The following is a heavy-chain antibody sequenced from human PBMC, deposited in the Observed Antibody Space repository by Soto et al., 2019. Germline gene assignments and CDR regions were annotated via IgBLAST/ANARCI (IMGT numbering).Heavy chain of an antibody. CDR1: GYTFTTFW. CDR3: ATIYCTTTTCDSWFDP. Sequence: GESLKISCTAFGYTFTTFWISWVRPMPGKGLEWLGRVDPRDSYVTYNPSFEGHVTISADKSISTAYLQWGSLKASDTAMYFCATIYCTTTTCDSWFDPWGQGTPVTVYS. CDR2: VDPRDSYV. V-gene: IGHV5-10-1*01. D-gene: IGHD2-8*01. J-gene: IGHJ5*02.